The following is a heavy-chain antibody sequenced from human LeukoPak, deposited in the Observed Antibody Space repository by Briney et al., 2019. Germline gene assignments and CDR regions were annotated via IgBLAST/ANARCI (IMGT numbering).Heavy chain of an antibody. CDR1: GGTFSSYA. J-gene: IGHJ4*02. V-gene: IGHV1-69*13. D-gene: IGHD6-19*01. CDR2: IIPIFGTA. Sequence: SVRVSCKASGGTFSSYAISWVRQAPGQGLEWMGGIIPIFGTANYAQKFQGRVTITADESTSTAYMELSSLRSEDTAVYYCARGLYSSGWSFFDYWGQGTLVTVSS. CDR3: ARGLYSSGWSFFDY.